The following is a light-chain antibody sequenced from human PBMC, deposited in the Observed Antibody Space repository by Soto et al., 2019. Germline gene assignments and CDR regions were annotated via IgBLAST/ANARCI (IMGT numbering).Light chain of an antibody. V-gene: IGLV4-69*01. J-gene: IGLJ3*02. CDR1: SGHSSYA. CDR2: VNMDGSH. Sequence: QLVLTQSPSASASLGASVKLTCTLSSGHSSYAITWLQQQPEKGPRYLMKVNMDGSHSKGDGIPDRFSGSSSGTERYLTISSRQSEDEAHYYCQTRGAGFRVFGGGTKLTVL. CDR3: QTRGAGFRV.